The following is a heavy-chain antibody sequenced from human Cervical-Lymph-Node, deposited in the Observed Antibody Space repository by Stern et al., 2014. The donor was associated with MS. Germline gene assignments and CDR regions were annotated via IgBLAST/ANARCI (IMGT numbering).Heavy chain of an antibody. CDR2: IIPIFGRP. V-gene: IGHV1-69*01. CDR1: GDTFSNYA. Sequence: QVQLGQSGAEVKKPGSSVKVSCKASGDTFSNYAISWVRQAPGQGLEWMGGIIPIFGRPNYAQKFQDRVTITADESTSTAYMELSSLRSEDTAVYYCARGWSYDILTGYSYWGQGTLVTVSS. J-gene: IGHJ4*02. D-gene: IGHD3-9*01. CDR3: ARGWSYDILTGYSY.